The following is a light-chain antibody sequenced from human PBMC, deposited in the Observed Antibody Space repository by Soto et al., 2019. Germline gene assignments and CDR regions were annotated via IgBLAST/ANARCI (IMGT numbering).Light chain of an antibody. CDR2: EIN. CDR3: SSFAGSNNFPYV. J-gene: IGLJ1*01. V-gene: IGLV2-8*01. CDR1: SSDVGAYDY. Sequence: QSVLTQPPSASGSPGQSVTISCTGSSSDVGAYDYVSWYQQHPGKAPKLMIYEINKRPSGVPDRFSGSKSGNTASLAVSGLQAEDEADYHCSSFAGSNNFPYVLGTGTKVTVL.